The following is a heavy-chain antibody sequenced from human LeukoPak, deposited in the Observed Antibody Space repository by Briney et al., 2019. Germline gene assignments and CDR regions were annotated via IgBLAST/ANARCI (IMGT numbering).Heavy chain of an antibody. J-gene: IGHJ4*02. CDR1: GGTFSSYA. D-gene: IGHD2-15*01. CDR2: IIPIFGTA. V-gene: IGHV1-69*13. Sequence: SVKVSCKASGGTFSSYAISWVRQAPGQGLEWMGGIIPIFGTANYAQKSQGRVTITADESTSTAYMELSSLRSEDTAVYYCAIGYCSGGSCYSLDYWGQGTLVTVSS. CDR3: AIGYCSGGSCYSLDY.